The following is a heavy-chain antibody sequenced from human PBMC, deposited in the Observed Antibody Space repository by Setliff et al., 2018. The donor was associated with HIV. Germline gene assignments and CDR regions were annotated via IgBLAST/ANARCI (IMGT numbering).Heavy chain of an antibody. CDR2: IYYRGST. CDR1: GGSISNSY. D-gene: IGHD3-22*01. V-gene: IGHV4-59*08. Sequence: SETLSLTCTVSGGSISNSYWTWIRQPPGKGLEWIGYIYYRGSTYYNPSLKSRVTISADTSKNQLALRLSSVTAADTAVYCCARGRRDSSGPRPYYFDYWGLGTRVTVS. CDR3: ARGRRDSSGPRPYYFDY. J-gene: IGHJ4*02.